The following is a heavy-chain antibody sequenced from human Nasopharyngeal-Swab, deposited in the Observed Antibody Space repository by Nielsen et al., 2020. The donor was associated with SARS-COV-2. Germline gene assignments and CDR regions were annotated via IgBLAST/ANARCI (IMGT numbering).Heavy chain of an antibody. CDR1: GFTFSSYS. V-gene: IGHV3-21*01. J-gene: IGHJ4*02. CDR2: ISSSSSYI. Sequence: GESLKISCAVSGFTFSSYSMNWVRQAPGKGLEWVSSISSSSSYIYYADSVKGRFTISRDNAKNSLYLQMNSLRDEDTAVYYCASNSGYNYGSPLDYWAREPWSPSPQ. CDR3: ASNSGYNYGSPLDY. D-gene: IGHD5-18*01.